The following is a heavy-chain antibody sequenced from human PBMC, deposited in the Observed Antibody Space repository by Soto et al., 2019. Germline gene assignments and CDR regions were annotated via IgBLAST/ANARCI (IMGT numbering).Heavy chain of an antibody. D-gene: IGHD2-15*01. CDR3: ARVPECSGGSCYSFFDY. CDR1: SGSISSSNW. J-gene: IGHJ4*02. Sequence: QVQLQESGPGLVKPSGTLSLTCAVSSGSISSSNWWSWVRQPPGKGLEWIGEIYHSGSTNYNPSLKSRGTFAVDKSKNQFSLKLSSVTAADTAVYYCARVPECSGGSCYSFFDYWGQGTLVTVSS. CDR2: IYHSGST. V-gene: IGHV4-4*02.